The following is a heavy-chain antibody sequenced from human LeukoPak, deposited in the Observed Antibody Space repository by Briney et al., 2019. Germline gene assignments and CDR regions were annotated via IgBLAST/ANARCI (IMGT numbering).Heavy chain of an antibody. CDR3: AIYPFLR. Sequence: ASVKVSCKISGYSLTELSIHWVRQAPGKGFEWLGRFDLRDEDYPRISAQTFQGRVTLTENTSTDTAYIDLSSLRSEDTAMYYCAIYPFLRWGQGTLVTASS. CDR2: FDLRDEDYPR. V-gene: IGHV1-24*01. J-gene: IGHJ4*02. CDR1: GYSLTELS. D-gene: IGHD2/OR15-2a*01.